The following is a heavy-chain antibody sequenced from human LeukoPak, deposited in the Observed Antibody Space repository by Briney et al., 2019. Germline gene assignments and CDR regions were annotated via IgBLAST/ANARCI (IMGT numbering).Heavy chain of an antibody. D-gene: IGHD5-12*01. CDR1: GFTFSSYS. CDR2: ISSSSSTI. V-gene: IGHV3-48*01. Sequence: GGSLRLSCAASGFTFSSYSMNWVRQAPGKGLEWVSYISSSSSTIYYADSVKGRFTISRDNAKNSLYLQMNSLRAEDTAVYYCAREGYDLGHYFDYWGQGTLVTVSS. J-gene: IGHJ4*02. CDR3: AREGYDLGHYFDY.